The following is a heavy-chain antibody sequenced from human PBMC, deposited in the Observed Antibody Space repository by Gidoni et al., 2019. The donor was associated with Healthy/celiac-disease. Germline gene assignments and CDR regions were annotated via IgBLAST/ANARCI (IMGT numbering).Heavy chain of an antibody. D-gene: IGHD5-18*01. J-gene: IGHJ6*02. Sequence: GGSLRLSCAASGFTFSNAWMNWVRQAPGQGLEGVGRIKSKTDGGTTDYAAPVKGRFTISRDDSKNTRYLQMNSRKTEDTAVDYCTTDRGYIYYYYGMDVWGQGTTVTVSS. CDR3: TTDRGYIYYYYGMDV. CDR2: IKSKTDGGTT. CDR1: GFTFSNAW. V-gene: IGHV3-15*07.